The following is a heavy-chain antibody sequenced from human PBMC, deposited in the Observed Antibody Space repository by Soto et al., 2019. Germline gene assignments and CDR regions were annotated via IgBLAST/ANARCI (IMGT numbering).Heavy chain of an antibody. CDR2: IWYDGSNK. V-gene: IGHV3-33*01. CDR3: ARDHWTYGHYYYGTDV. J-gene: IGHJ6*02. CDR1: GFTFSSYG. Sequence: PGGSLRLSCAASGFTFSSYGMHWVRQAPGKGLEWVAVIWYDGSNKYYADSVKGRFTISRDNSKNTLYLQMNSLRAEDTAVYYCARDHWTYGHYYYGTDVWRQGTTVTVSS. D-gene: IGHD1-7*01.